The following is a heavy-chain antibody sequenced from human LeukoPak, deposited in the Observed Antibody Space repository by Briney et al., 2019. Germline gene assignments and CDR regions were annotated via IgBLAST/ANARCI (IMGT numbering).Heavy chain of an antibody. Sequence: SETLSLTCTVSGGSISSSSYYWGWIRQPPGKGLEWIGSIYYSGSTNYNPSLKSRVTISVDTSKNQFSLRLSSVTAADTAVYYCVRHESKVSRGVFDPWGQGTLVTVSS. V-gene: IGHV4-39*01. CDR3: VRHESKVSRGVFDP. J-gene: IGHJ5*02. CDR2: IYYSGST. D-gene: IGHD6-13*01. CDR1: GGSISSSSYY.